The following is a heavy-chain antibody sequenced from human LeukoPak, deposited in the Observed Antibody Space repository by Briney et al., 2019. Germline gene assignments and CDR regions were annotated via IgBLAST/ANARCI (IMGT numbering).Heavy chain of an antibody. J-gene: IGHJ4*02. Sequence: SSETPSLTCTVSGGSVSSGSYYWSWIRQPPGKGLEWIGYIYYSGSTNYNPSLKSRVTISVDTSKNQFSLKLSSVTAADTAVYYCARDRSGYQFDYWGQGTLVTVSS. CDR3: ARDRSGYQFDY. V-gene: IGHV4-61*01. CDR2: IYYSGST. D-gene: IGHD5-12*01. CDR1: GGSVSSGSYY.